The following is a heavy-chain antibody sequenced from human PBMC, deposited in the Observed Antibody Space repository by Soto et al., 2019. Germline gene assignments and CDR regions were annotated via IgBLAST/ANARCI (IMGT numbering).Heavy chain of an antibody. D-gene: IGHD3-16*01. CDR3: ARMETFGSLNWFDP. Sequence: GASVKVSCKASGYSFTNNDVSWVRQATGQGLEWMGWMNPGSGDTGYAQKFQGRVTMTRDISIATACMELSSLRSDDTAIYYCARMETFGSLNWFDPWGQGTLVTV. J-gene: IGHJ5*02. V-gene: IGHV1-8*01. CDR1: GYSFTNND. CDR2: MNPGSGDT.